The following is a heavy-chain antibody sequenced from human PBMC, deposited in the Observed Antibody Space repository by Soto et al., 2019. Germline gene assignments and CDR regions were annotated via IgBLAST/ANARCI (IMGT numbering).Heavy chain of an antibody. J-gene: IGHJ3*02. Sequence: EVQLVESGGGLVQPGGSLRLSCAASGFTFSNYWMTWVRQAPGKGLDWVATIKQDGSKKYYVDSLKGRFTISRDNAENSLYLQRNSLRAEDTAVYYCARDAAAGTERPDIWGQGTMVTVSS. CDR2: IKQDGSKK. D-gene: IGHD6-13*01. CDR3: ARDAAAGTERPDI. CDR1: GFTFSNYW. V-gene: IGHV3-7*04.